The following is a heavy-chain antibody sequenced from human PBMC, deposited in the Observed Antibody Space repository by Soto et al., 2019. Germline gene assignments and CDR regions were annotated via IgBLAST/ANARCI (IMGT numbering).Heavy chain of an antibody. D-gene: IGHD3-10*01. V-gene: IGHV4-31*03. CDR2: IFFSGNT. CDR3: ASLRVSGTNFLFDH. Sequence: QVQLQESGPGLVEPSQTLSLTCSVSGGSISSDDCYWSWIRQHPGKGLEWIGNIFFSGNTYYNPSLQSRVSISVDTSKNQFSLRVTSVTAADTAVYYCASLRVSGTNFLFDHWGQGSLVTVSS. J-gene: IGHJ4*02. CDR1: GGSISSDDCY.